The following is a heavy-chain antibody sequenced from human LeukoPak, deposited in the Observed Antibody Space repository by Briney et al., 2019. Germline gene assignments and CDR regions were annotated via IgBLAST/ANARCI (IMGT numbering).Heavy chain of an antibody. Sequence: GGSLRLSCAASGFTFSSYAMTWVRQAPGKGLEWVSAISGSGGNTYYADSEKGRFTISRDNSKNTLYLQMNSLRAEDTAVYYCAKGGLLVASFDYWGQGTLVTVSS. CDR2: ISGSGGNT. D-gene: IGHD5-12*01. CDR3: AKGGLLVASFDY. CDR1: GFTFSSYA. J-gene: IGHJ4*02. V-gene: IGHV3-23*01.